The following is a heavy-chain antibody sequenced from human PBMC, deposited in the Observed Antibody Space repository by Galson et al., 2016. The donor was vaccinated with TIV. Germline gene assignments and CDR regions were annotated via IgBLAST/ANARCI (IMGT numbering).Heavy chain of an antibody. J-gene: IGHJ6*02. Sequence: SVKVSCKASGGSFSSYVISWVRQAPGQGFEWMGGIIPLFSTANYAQKFQGRVTITADESTSTAYMELSSLRSEDTAIYYCAKDRNTAMDTYYWYYGMDVWGQGTTVTVSS. D-gene: IGHD5-18*01. CDR2: IIPLFSTA. V-gene: IGHV1-69*13. CDR3: AKDRNTAMDTYYWYYGMDV. CDR1: GGSFSSYV.